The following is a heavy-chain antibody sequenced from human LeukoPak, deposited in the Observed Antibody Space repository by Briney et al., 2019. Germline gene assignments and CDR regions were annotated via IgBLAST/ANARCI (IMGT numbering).Heavy chain of an antibody. CDR1: GGTFSSYA. CDR3: ARESYSRSTGFDP. CDR2: IIPIFGTA. D-gene: IGHD6-6*01. Sequence: ASVKVSCKASGGTFSSYAISWVRQAPGQGLEWMGGIIPIFGTANYAQKFQGRVTITTDTSTSTAYMELRSLRSDDTAVYYCARESYSRSTGFDPWGQGTLVTVSS. V-gene: IGHV1-69*05. J-gene: IGHJ5*02.